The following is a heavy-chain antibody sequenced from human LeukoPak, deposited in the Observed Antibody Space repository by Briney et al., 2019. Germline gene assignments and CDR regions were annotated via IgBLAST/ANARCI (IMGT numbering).Heavy chain of an antibody. CDR2: INTNTGNP. J-gene: IGHJ6*02. CDR1: GYTFTSYA. Sequence: ASVKFSCKASGYTFTSYAMNWVRQAPGQGLEWMGWINTNTGNPTYAQGLTGRFVFSLDTSVSTAYLQISSLKAEDTAVYYCARELRVAGPNYYYYGMDVWGQGTTVTVPS. CDR3: ARELRVAGPNYYYYGMDV. V-gene: IGHV7-4-1*02. D-gene: IGHD6-19*01.